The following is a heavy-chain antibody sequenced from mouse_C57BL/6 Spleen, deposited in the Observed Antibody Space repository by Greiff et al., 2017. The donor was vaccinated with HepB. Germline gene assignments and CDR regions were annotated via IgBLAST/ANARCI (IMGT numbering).Heavy chain of an antibody. CDR3: TRGGSRSWFAY. CDR1: GYTFTDYE. Sequence: VQLQQSGAELVKPGASVTLSCKASGYTFTDYEMHWVKQTPVHGLEWIGAIDPETGGTAYNQKFKGKAILTADKASSTAYMELRSLTSEDSAVDYCTRGGSRSWFAYWGQGTLVTVSA. D-gene: IGHD1-1*01. CDR2: IDPETGGT. J-gene: IGHJ3*01. V-gene: IGHV1-15*01.